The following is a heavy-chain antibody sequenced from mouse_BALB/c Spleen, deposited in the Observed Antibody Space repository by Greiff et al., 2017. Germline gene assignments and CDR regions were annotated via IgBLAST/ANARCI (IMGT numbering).Heavy chain of an antibody. Sequence: QVQLQQSGPELVKPGASVKISCKASGYAFSSSWMNWVKQRPGQGLEWIGRIYPGDGDTNYNGKFKGKATLTADKSSSTAYMQLSSLTSVDSAVYFCAREGDYGSSPFAYWGQGTLVTVAA. CDR1: GYAFSSSW. V-gene: IGHV1-82*01. D-gene: IGHD1-1*01. CDR3: AREGDYGSSPFAY. J-gene: IGHJ3*01. CDR2: IYPGDGDT.